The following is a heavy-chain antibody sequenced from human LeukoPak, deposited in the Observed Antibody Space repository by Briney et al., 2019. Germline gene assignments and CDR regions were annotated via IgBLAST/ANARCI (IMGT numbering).Heavy chain of an antibody. CDR2: ISSSSSYI. J-gene: IGHJ4*02. D-gene: IGHD1-7*01. Sequence: GGSLRLSCAASGFTFSSYSMNWVRQGPGKGLGWVSSISSSSSYIYYADSVKRRFTISRDNAKNSLYLQMNSLRAEDTAVYYCARDRLLSPGTTGYWGQGTLVTVSS. CDR3: ARDRLLSPGTTGY. V-gene: IGHV3-21*01. CDR1: GFTFSSYS.